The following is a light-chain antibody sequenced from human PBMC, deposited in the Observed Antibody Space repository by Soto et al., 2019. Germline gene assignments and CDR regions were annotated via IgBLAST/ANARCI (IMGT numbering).Light chain of an antibody. V-gene: IGKV3-15*01. CDR3: HQYYKWPLT. CDR1: QSVSSN. Sequence: QSPGTLSLSPGDGASLSCRASQSVSSNLAWYQQKPGQTPRLLIYDASTRATDIPARFSGSGSGTDFTLTISSLLSEDFAVYYCHQYYKWPLTFGGGTKVDI. J-gene: IGKJ4*01. CDR2: DAS.